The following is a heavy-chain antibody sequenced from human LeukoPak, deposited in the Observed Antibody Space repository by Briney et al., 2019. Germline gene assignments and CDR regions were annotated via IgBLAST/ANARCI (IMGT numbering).Heavy chain of an antibody. J-gene: IGHJ4*02. Sequence: GGSLRLSCAASGLTFSDYYLSWIRQAPGKGLEWVSYISSSGSTIYYADSVKGRFTISRDNTKNSLYLQMNSLRAEDTAVYYCAREGDLVVTDYWGQGTLVTVSS. V-gene: IGHV3-11*04. CDR1: GLTFSDYY. CDR3: AREGDLVVTDY. CDR2: ISSSGSTI. D-gene: IGHD3-22*01.